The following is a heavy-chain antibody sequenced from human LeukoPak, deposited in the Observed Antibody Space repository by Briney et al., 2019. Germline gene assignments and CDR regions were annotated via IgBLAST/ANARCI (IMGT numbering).Heavy chain of an antibody. CDR1: GYTFTGYY. CDR2: INPNSGGT. CDR3: ARDLDYGDYRFPYNWFDP. Sequence: ASVKVSCKASGYTFTGYYMHWVRQAPGQGLEWMGWINPNSGGTNYAQKLQGRVTMTTDTSTSTAYMELRSLRSDDTAVYYCARDLDYGDYRFPYNWFDPWGQGTLVTVSS. J-gene: IGHJ5*02. D-gene: IGHD4-17*01. V-gene: IGHV1-2*02.